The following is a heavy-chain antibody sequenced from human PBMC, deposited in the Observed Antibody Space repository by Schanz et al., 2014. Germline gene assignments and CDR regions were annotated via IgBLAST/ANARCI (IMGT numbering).Heavy chain of an antibody. Sequence: DVQLFESGGGLVQPGGSLRLSCAASGFTFSSYAMSWVRQPPGKGLEWVSSIRGSGGGTDYADSVKGRFTISRDTSKNTLYLQMSSLRAEDTAVYFCARDGGRDGYNLAFDVWGQGTLVTVSS. V-gene: IGHV3-23*01. CDR2: IRGSGGGT. J-gene: IGHJ3*01. CDR3: ARDGGRDGYNLAFDV. CDR1: GFTFSSYA. D-gene: IGHD5-12*01.